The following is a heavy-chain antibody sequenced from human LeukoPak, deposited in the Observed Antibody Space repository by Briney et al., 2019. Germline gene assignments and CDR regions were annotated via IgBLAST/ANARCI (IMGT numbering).Heavy chain of an antibody. J-gene: IGHJ3*02. CDR1: GGSISSYY. V-gene: IGHV4-4*07. Sequence: SEILSLTCTVSGGSISSYYWSWNRQPAGKGLEWIGRIYTSGSTNYNPSLKSRVTMSVDTSKNQFSLKLSSVTAADTAVYYCARWAVGANTYGHDAFDIWGQGTMVTVSS. D-gene: IGHD1-26*01. CDR2: IYTSGST. CDR3: ARWAVGANTYGHDAFDI.